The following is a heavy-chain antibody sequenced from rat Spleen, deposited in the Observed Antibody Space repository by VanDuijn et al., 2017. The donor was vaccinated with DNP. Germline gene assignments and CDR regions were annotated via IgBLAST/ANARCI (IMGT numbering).Heavy chain of an antibody. CDR3: ARSDYDGTYFYGWFSY. CDR2: VSHSGST. J-gene: IGHJ3*01. Sequence: EVQLQESGPGLVKPSQSLSLTCSVTGYSITSNYWAWIRKFPGNKMEWMGYVSHSGSTGYNPSLKSRVSITRDTSKNQFFLHLNSVIAEDTATYFCARSDYDGTYFYGWFSYWGHGTLVTVSS. CDR1: GYSITSNY. D-gene: IGHD1-12*02. V-gene: IGHV3-1*01.